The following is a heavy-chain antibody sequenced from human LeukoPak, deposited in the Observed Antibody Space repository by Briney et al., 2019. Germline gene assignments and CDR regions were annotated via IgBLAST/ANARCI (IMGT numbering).Heavy chain of an antibody. D-gene: IGHD6-13*01. V-gene: IGHV4-59*01. CDR3: ARVAAAYDWYFDL. CDR2: IYYSGST. Sequence: PETLSLTCTVSGGSISSYYWSWIRQPPGKGLEWTGYIYYSGSTNYNPSLKSRVTISVDTSKNQFSLKLSSVTVADTAVYYCARVAAAYDWYFDLWGRGTLVTVSS. J-gene: IGHJ2*01. CDR1: GGSISSYY.